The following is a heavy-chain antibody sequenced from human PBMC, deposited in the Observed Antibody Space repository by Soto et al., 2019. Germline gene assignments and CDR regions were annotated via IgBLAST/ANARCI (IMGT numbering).Heavy chain of an antibody. J-gene: IGHJ5*02. CDR1: GYTFTSYG. CDR2: IGAYNGNT. CDR3: ARVARYRRFSPLENLNWFDP. Sequence: GASVNVSCKASGYTFTSYGISWVPQAPGQGLEWMGWIGAYNGNTNYAQKLQGRVTMTTDTSTSTAYMELRSLRSDDTAVYYCARVARYRRFSPLENLNWFDPWGQGTLVTVSS. D-gene: IGHD3-3*01. V-gene: IGHV1-18*01.